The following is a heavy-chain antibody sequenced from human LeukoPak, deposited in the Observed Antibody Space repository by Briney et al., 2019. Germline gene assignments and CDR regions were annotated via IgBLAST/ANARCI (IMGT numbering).Heavy chain of an antibody. Sequence: PGGSLRLSCAASGFSLKTYNMNWVRQAPGKGLEWVSSMTSSRYIYYADSVKGRFTISRDDANNLVFLQMHSLRAEDTAIYHCTRDQFFDYDNDDAFDVWGQGTKVIVSS. CDR2: MTSSRYI. J-gene: IGHJ3*01. D-gene: IGHD3-22*01. V-gene: IGHV3-21*04. CDR1: GFSLKTYN. CDR3: TRDQFFDYDNDDAFDV.